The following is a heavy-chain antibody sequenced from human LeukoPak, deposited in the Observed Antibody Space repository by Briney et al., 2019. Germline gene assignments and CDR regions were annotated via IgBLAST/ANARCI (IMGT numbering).Heavy chain of an antibody. CDR1: GYTFTSYY. Sequence: ASVKVSCKASGYTFTSYYMHWVRQAPGQGLEWMGIINPGGGSTSYAQKFQGRVTMTRDTSTSTVYMELSSLRSEDTAVYYCARVLGGDYATSEAFDIWGQGTMVTVSS. J-gene: IGHJ3*02. V-gene: IGHV1-46*01. CDR2: INPGGGST. CDR3: ARVLGGDYATSEAFDI. D-gene: IGHD4-17*01.